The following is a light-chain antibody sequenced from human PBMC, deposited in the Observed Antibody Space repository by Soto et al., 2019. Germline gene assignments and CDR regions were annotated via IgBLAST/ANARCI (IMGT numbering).Light chain of an antibody. CDR2: AAS. V-gene: IGKV3-15*01. CDR3: QQYKDWPLA. Sequence: IVMTQSPATLSVSPGERATLSCRASQSVTTNLAWYQQKPGQAPRLLIYAASTRATGIPARFSGSGSGTEFTFTITSLQSEDFAFYFCQQYKDWPLAFGGGTKVEI. CDR1: QSVTTN. J-gene: IGKJ4*01.